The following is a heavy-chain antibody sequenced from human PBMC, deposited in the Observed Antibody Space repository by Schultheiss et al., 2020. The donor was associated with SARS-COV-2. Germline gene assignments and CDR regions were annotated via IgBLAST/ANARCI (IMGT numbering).Heavy chain of an antibody. J-gene: IGHJ4*02. Sequence: SETLSLTCTVSGGSISSSSYYWGWIRQPPGKGLEWIGSIYHSGSTYYNPSLKSRVTISVDTSKNQFSLKLSSVTAADTAVYYCARGHSRGDYFDYWGQGTLVTVSS. CDR3: ARGHSRGDYFDY. CDR2: IYHSGST. V-gene: IGHV4-39*07. CDR1: GGSISSSSYY. D-gene: IGHD6-13*01.